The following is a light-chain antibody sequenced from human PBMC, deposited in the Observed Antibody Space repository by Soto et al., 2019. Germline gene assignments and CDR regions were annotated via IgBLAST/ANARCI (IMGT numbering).Light chain of an antibody. CDR3: CSYAGSSPL. J-gene: IGLJ3*02. V-gene: IGLV2-23*01. CDR1: SSDVGSYNL. CDR2: EGS. Sequence: QSALTQPASVSGSPGQSLTISCTGTSSDVGSYNLVSWYQQHPGKAPKLMIYEGSKRPSGVSNCFSGSKSGNTASLTISGLQAEDEADYYCCSYAGSSPLFGGGTKVTVL.